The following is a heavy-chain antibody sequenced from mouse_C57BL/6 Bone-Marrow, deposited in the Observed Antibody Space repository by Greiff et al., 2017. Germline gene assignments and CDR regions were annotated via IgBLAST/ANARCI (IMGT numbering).Heavy chain of an antibody. J-gene: IGHJ2*03. Sequence: VQLQQPGAELVKPGASVKVSCKASGYTFTSYWMHWVKQRPGQGLEWIGRIHPSDSDTNYNQKFKGKAPLTVDKSSSTAYMQLRSLTSEDSAVYYSAIVRIYYGSSYDFFEYWGQGT. V-gene: IGHV1-74*01. CDR1: GYTFTSYW. D-gene: IGHD1-1*01. CDR2: IHPSDSDT. CDR3: AIVRIYYGSSYDFFEY.